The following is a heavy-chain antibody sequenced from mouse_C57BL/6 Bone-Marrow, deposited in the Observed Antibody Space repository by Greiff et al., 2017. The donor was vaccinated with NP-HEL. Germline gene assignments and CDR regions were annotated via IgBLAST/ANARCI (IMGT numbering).Heavy chain of an antibody. CDR3: ARRVYYGNYVGYYFDY. CDR1: GYTFTSYW. Sequence: QVQLQQSGAELVRPGTSVKLSCKASGYTFTSYWMHWVKQRPGQGLEWIGVIDPSDSYTNYNQKFKGKATSTVDTSSSTAYMQLSSLTSEDSAVYYCARRVYYGNYVGYYFDYWGQGTTLTVSS. D-gene: IGHD2-1*01. V-gene: IGHV1-59*01. CDR2: IDPSDSYT. J-gene: IGHJ2*01.